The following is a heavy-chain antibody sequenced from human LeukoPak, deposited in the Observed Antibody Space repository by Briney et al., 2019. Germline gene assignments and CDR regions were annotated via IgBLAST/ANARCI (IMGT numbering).Heavy chain of an antibody. V-gene: IGHV3-48*03. CDR3: ATFIDIVVVPAAVSGVGYFDY. CDR1: GFTFSSYE. D-gene: IGHD2-2*01. CDR2: ISSSGSTI. Sequence: GGSLRLSCAASGFTFSSYEMDWVRQAPGKGLEWVSYISSSGSTIYYADSVKGRFTISRDNAKNSLYLQMNSLRAEDTAVYYCATFIDIVVVPAAVSGVGYFDYWGQGTLVTVSS. J-gene: IGHJ4*02.